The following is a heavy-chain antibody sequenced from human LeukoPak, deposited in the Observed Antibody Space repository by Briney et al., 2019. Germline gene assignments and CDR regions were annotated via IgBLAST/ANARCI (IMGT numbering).Heavy chain of an antibody. CDR2: ISSSSSYI. D-gene: IGHD6-13*01. J-gene: IGHJ6*02. Sequence: GGSLRLSCAASGFTFSSYSMNWVRQVPGKGLEWVSSISSSSSYIYYADSVKGRFTISRDNAKNSLYLQMNSLRAEDTAVYYCASFRYSSSWSWENDYYYGMDVWGQGTTVTVSS. V-gene: IGHV3-21*01. CDR1: GFTFSSYS. CDR3: ASFRYSSSWSWENDYYYGMDV.